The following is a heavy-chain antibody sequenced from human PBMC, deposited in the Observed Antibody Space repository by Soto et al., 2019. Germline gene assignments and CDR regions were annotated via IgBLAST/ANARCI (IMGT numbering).Heavy chain of an antibody. J-gene: IGHJ6*02. V-gene: IGHV3-64*04. Sequence: PGGSLRLSCSASGFTFSSYAMHWVRQAPGKGLEYVSAISSNGGSTYYADSVKGRFTISRDNSKNTLYLQMKGLRVEDTAVYYCAKALQYTSLRDYFYYGMDVWGQGTTVTVSS. D-gene: IGHD6-6*01. CDR3: AKALQYTSLRDYFYYGMDV. CDR1: GFTFSSYA. CDR2: ISSNGGST.